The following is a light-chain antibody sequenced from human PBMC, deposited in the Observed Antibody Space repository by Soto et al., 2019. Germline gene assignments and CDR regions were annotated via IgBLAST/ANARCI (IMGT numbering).Light chain of an antibody. CDR1: QDIRRD. CDR3: LQDYNYPYT. CDR2: AAS. J-gene: IGKJ2*01. V-gene: IGKV1-6*01. Sequence: AIQMTQSPSSLSASVGDRVTITCRASQDIRRDLGWYQQKPGRAPKLLIYAASILQSGVPSRFSVSGSGTDFTLTVSSLQPEDFATYYCLQDYNYPYTFGQGTRLDIK.